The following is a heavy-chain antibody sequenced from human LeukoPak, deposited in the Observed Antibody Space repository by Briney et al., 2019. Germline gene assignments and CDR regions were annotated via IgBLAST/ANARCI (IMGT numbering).Heavy chain of an antibody. D-gene: IGHD3-10*01. CDR2: ITSSSIYK. J-gene: IGHJ3*02. CDR1: GFTFSRYN. Sequence: PGGSLRLSCATSGFTFSRYNMNWVRQAPGKGLEWVSSITSSSIYKYYADSMKGRFTISRDNAKNSLYLQMDSLRAEDTAVYYCARGGLSRITMVRGVRGRAFDIWGQGTMVTVSS. CDR3: ARGGLSRITMVRGVRGRAFDI. V-gene: IGHV3-21*01.